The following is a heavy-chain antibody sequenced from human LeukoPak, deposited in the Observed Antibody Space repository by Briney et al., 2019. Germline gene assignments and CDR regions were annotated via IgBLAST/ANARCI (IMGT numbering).Heavy chain of an antibody. CDR2: IYPGDSDT. J-gene: IGHJ3*02. CDR1: GYTFSSYW. D-gene: IGHD3-16*01. CDR3: ARQITNTWDAFDI. Sequence: GESLKISCKGSGYTFSSYWIAWVRQMPGKGLEWMGIIYPGDSDTRYSPSFQGQVTISADKSISTAYLQWSSLKASDTAMYYCARQITNTWDAFDIWGQGTMVTVSS. V-gene: IGHV5-51*01.